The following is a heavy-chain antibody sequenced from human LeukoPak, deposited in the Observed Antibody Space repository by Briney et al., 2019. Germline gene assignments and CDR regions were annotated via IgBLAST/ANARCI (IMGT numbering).Heavy chain of an antibody. CDR3: ARDKTGDVSAYSDF. J-gene: IGHJ4*02. CDR1: GYTLTDYH. CDR2: ISCQTGVT. D-gene: IGHD1-1*01. V-gene: IGHV1-2*02. Sequence: ASVKVSCKASGYTLTDYHIHWMRQVSGQGLEWMGWISCQTGVTRYAQKFEGRVTVARDTSITTGFMELSGLTSDDTAMYFYARDKTGDVSAYSDFWGQGTLVDVSS.